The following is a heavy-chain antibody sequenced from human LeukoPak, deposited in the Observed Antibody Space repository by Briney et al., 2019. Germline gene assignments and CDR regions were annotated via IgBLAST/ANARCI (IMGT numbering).Heavy chain of an antibody. D-gene: IGHD1-7*01. CDR3: ARDPQDKRRTTVNY. J-gene: IGHJ4*02. Sequence: GGSLRLSCAASGFTFSSYSMNWFRQAPGKGLEWVSSISSSSSYIYYADSVKGRFTISRDNAKNSLYLQMNSLRAEDTAVYYCARDPQDKRRTTVNYWGQGTLVTVSS. V-gene: IGHV3-21*01. CDR2: ISSSSSYI. CDR1: GFTFSSYS.